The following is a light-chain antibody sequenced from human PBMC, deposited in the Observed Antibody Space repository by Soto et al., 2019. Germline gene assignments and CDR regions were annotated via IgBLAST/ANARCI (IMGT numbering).Light chain of an antibody. Sequence: QAVVTQEPSLTVSPGGTVTLTCGSSTGAVATGHYAYWFQLKPGRAPRPLIYDTSNKHSWTPARFSGSLLGGKAALTLSGAQPEDEADYYCFLSYSGTNWVFGGGTKLTVL. CDR2: DTS. CDR1: TGAVATGHY. CDR3: FLSYSGTNWV. J-gene: IGLJ3*02. V-gene: IGLV7-46*01.